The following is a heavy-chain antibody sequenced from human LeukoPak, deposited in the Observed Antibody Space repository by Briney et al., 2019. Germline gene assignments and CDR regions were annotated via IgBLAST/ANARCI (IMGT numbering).Heavy chain of an antibody. CDR1: GEPFSGYY. V-gene: IGHV4-34*01. J-gene: IGHJ4*02. CDR2: INHSGST. D-gene: IGHD3-22*01. Sequence: PSETLSLTCAIYGEPFSGYYWSWIRQPPGKGLEWIGEINHSGSTNYNPSLKSQVTISVGTSKNQFSLKLSSVTAADTAVYYCARGGLRTPFDYWGQGTLVTVSS. CDR3: ARGGLRTPFDY.